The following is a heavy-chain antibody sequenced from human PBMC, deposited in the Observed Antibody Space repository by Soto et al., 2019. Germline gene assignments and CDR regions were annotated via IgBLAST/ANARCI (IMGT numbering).Heavy chain of an antibody. CDR3: ARHTAAISISDH. D-gene: IGHD3-3*01. CDR2: SYYSGST. J-gene: IGHJ4*02. Sequence: QLQLQESGPGLVKPSETLSLTCTVSGCSISSSSYYWGWIRQPPGKGLEWIGRSYYSGSTYYNPTLKSRVTKPVDTSKNLCSLKLSSGTAADTAVYYCARHTAAISISDHWGQGTLVTVSS. V-gene: IGHV4-39*01. CDR1: GCSISSSSYY.